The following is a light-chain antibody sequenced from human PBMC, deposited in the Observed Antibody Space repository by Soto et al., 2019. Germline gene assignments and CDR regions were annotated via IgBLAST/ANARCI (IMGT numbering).Light chain of an antibody. CDR2: DAS. Sequence: EIVLTQSPATLSLSPGERATLSCRASQSISSSLAWYQQKPGQAPRLLIYDASSRATGFPARFSGSGCGTDFTLTIGSLEPDDFAVYYCQQRSEWPRTFGQGTKVEIK. V-gene: IGKV3-11*01. J-gene: IGKJ1*01. CDR1: QSISSS. CDR3: QQRSEWPRT.